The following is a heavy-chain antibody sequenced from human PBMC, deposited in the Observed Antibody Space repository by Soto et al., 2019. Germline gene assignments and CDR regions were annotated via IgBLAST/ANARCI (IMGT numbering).Heavy chain of an antibody. Sequence: QVQLVESGGGLVKPGGSLRLSCAASGFTLSDYYMTWIRQAQGKGLEWVSDISISGTTIHYADSVRGRFAISRDTAKNSLWLQMNTLRAEDTAVYYFARFRGYGYYNFWGQGTLVTVSS. J-gene: IGHJ4*02. CDR3: ARFRGYGYYNF. CDR1: GFTLSDYY. V-gene: IGHV3-11*01. D-gene: IGHD3-9*01. CDR2: ISISGTTI.